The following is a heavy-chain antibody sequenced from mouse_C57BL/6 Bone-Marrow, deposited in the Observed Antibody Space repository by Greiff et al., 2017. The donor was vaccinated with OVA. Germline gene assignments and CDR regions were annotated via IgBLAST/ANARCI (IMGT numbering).Heavy chain of an antibody. CDR2: ISYDGSN. CDR1: GYSITSGYY. CDR3: ARDKGMVKDYFDY. V-gene: IGHV3-6*01. J-gene: IGHJ2*01. D-gene: IGHD2-2*01. Sequence: EVKLVESGPGLVKPSQSLSLTCSVTGYSITSGYYWNWIRQFPGNKLEWMGYISYDGSNNYNPSLKNRISITRDTSKNQFFLKLNSVTTEDTATYDCARDKGMVKDYFDYWGQGTTLTVSS.